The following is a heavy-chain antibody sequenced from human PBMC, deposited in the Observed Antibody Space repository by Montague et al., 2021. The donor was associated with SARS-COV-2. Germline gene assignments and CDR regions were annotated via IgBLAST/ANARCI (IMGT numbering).Heavy chain of an antibody. D-gene: IGHD3-10*01. CDR1: GGSISSGSYY. CDR2: NYTSGST. V-gene: IGHV4-61*02. Sequence: TLSLTCTVSGGSISSGSYYWSRIRQPAGKGLDWIGRNYTSGSTNYTPSLKSRVTISVDTSKNQLSLKLFSVTAADTAVFYCAREGDVLLWFGELIGGALDVWGQGTTVTVSS. J-gene: IGHJ3*01. CDR3: AREGDVLLWFGELIGGALDV.